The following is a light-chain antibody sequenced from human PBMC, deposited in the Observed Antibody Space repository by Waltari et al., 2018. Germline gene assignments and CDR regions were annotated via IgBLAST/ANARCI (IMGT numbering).Light chain of an antibody. CDR2: KDS. V-gene: IGLV3-25*03. Sequence: SYELTQPPSVSVSPGQTARITCSGDALPKQYAYWYQQKPGQAPVLVIYKDSERPSGIPERCSGSSSGTTVTLTISGVQAEDEADYYCQSADSSGNWVFGGGTKLTVL. CDR1: ALPKQY. CDR3: QSADSSGNWV. J-gene: IGLJ3*02.